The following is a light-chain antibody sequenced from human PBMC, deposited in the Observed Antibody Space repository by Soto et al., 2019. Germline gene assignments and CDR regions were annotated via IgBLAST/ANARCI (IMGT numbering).Light chain of an antibody. V-gene: IGKV3-15*01. CDR3: QQYNKWPPS. Sequence: EIVMTQSPATLSVSPGERATLSCRTSEGVSENFAWYQQKPGQAPRLLINGASTRASGIPARFSGSGSGTEFTLTISSLQSEDFAVYYCQQYNKWPPSVGQGTKVEIK. CDR2: GAS. CDR1: EGVSEN. J-gene: IGKJ1*01.